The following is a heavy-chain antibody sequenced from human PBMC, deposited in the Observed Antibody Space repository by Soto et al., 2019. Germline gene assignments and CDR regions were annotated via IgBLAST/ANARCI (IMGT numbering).Heavy chain of an antibody. D-gene: IGHD3-16*01. CDR3: ARDRGLGRDDAFDI. CDR2: ISYDGSNK. Sequence: GGSLRLSCAASGFAFSSYAMHWVRQAPGKGLEWVAVISYDGSNKYYADSVKGRFTISRDNSKNTLYLQMNSLRAEDTAVYYCARDRGLGRDDAFDIWGQGTMVTVSS. V-gene: IGHV3-30-3*01. CDR1: GFAFSSYA. J-gene: IGHJ3*02.